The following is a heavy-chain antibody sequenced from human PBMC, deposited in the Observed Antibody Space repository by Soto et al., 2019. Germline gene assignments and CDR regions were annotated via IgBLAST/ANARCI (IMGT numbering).Heavy chain of an antibody. CDR2: ISSSSGTI. Sequence: EVQLVESGGGLVQPGGSLRLSCAASGFTFSSYSMNWVRQAPGKGLEWVSYISSSSGTIYYADSVKGRFTISRDNAKNSLYLHMNSLRAEDTAVYYCARDRASSGGFDPWGQGTLVTVSS. CDR1: GFTFSSYS. V-gene: IGHV3-48*01. J-gene: IGHJ5*02. CDR3: ARDRASSGGFDP.